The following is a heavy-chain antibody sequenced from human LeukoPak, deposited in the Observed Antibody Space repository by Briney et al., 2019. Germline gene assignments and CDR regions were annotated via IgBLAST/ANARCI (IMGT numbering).Heavy chain of an antibody. CDR3: ARDAGTGAFDI. V-gene: IGHV4-61*02. J-gene: IGHJ3*02. CDR2: IYTSGST. CDR1: GGSISSGSYY. D-gene: IGHD6-13*01. Sequence: PSETLSLTCTVSGGSISSGSYYWSWIRQPAGKGLEWIGRIYTSGSTNYNPSLKSRVTISVDTSKNQFSLKLSSVTAADTAVYYCARDAGTGAFDIWGQGTMVTVSS.